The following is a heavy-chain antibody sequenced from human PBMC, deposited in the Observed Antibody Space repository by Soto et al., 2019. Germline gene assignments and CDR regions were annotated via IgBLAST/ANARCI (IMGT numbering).Heavy chain of an antibody. CDR2: FYSGRGN. CDR3: ARHSTENYRYNYYFTMDV. CDR1: GDCLRRNFYY. Sequence: KSSETLSLPCPVSGDCLRRNFYYWVWFRQPSRQGLEWIGPFYSGRGNYYNPSLKSRVTISVDTSKNQFSLRLSSVTAADTAVYYCARHSTENYRYNYYFTMDVWGQGTTVTVSS. V-gene: IGHV4-39*01. D-gene: IGHD1-7*01. J-gene: IGHJ6*02.